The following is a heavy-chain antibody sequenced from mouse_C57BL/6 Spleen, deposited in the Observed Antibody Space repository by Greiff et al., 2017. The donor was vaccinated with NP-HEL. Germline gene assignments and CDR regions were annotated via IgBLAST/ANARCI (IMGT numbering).Heavy chain of an antibody. V-gene: IGHV5-6*02. D-gene: IGHD2-1*01. CDR3: ARHGDYGNYEAIAY. CDR1: GFTFSSYG. J-gene: IGHJ3*01. Sequence: EVKLVESGGDLVKPGGSLKLSCAASGFTFSSYGMSWVRQTPDKRLEWVATISSGGSYTYYPDSVKGRFTISRDNAKNTLYLQMSSLKAEDTAMYYCARHGDYGNYEAIAYWGQGTLVTVSA. CDR2: ISSGGSYT.